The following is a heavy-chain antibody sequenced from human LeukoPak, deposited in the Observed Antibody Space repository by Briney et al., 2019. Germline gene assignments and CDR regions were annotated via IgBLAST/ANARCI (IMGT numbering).Heavy chain of an antibody. Sequence: ETLSLTCTVSGGSISSYYWSWIRQPPGKGLEWVSGISASGDVTFHADPVKGRFTISRDNSKNTLYLQMNSLRAEDTAEYYCAKSLLTTASGTGRAFDIWGQGTMVTVSS. CDR1: GGSISSYY. D-gene: IGHD1-26*01. CDR3: AKSLLTTASGTGRAFDI. J-gene: IGHJ3*02. V-gene: IGHV3-23*01. CDR2: ISASGDVT.